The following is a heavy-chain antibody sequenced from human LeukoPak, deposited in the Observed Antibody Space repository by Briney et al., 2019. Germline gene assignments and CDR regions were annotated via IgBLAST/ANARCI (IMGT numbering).Heavy chain of an antibody. CDR2: IYYSGST. Sequence: PSETLSLTCTVSGGSISSYYWSWIRQPPGKGLEWIGYIYYSGSTNYNPSLKSRVTISVDTSKNQFSLKLSSVTAADTAVYYCARRTNYDSSGYYSAFDIWGQGTMVTVSS. J-gene: IGHJ3*02. V-gene: IGHV4-59*08. CDR1: GGSISSYY. CDR3: ARRTNYDSSGYYSAFDI. D-gene: IGHD3-22*01.